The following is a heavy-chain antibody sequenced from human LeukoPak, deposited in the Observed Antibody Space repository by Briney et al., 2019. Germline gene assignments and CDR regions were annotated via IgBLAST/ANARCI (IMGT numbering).Heavy chain of an antibody. CDR1: GYTFTSYG. CDR3: ARGLLWFGELSTLGY. D-gene: IGHD3-10*01. Sequence: SVKVSCKASGYTFTSYGISWVRQAPGQRLEWMGWINAGNGNTKYSQNLQGRVTIAGDTSASTAYMELTSLRSEDTAVYYCARGLLWFGELSTLGYWGQGTLVTVSS. J-gene: IGHJ4*02. V-gene: IGHV1-3*01. CDR2: INAGNGNT.